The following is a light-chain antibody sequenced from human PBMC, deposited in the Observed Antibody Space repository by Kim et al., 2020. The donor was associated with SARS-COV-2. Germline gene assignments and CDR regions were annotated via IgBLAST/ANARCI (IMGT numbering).Light chain of an antibody. J-gene: IGKJ1*01. CDR2: GAS. V-gene: IGKV3-20*01. CDR3: RQYGSS. CDR1: QSVSSY. Sequence: TLSLSPGERATLSCRASQSVSSYLAWYQQKPGQAPRLLIYGASSRATGIPDRFSGSGSGTDFTLTINRLEPEDFAVYYCRQYGSSFGQGTKVDIK.